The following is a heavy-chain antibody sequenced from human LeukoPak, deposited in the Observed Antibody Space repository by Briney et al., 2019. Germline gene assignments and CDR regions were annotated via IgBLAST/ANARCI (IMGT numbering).Heavy chain of an antibody. CDR2: INPTGGST. CDR3: ARTAARRFDY. V-gene: IGHV1-46*01. Sequence: ASVKVSCTASGYTFTSYYMHWVRQAPGQGLEWMGIINPTGGSTTYAQKLQGRVTMTRDTSTSTVYMELSSLRSDDTAVYYCARTAARRFDYWGQGTLVTVSS. CDR1: GYTFTSYY. D-gene: IGHD6-6*01. J-gene: IGHJ4*02.